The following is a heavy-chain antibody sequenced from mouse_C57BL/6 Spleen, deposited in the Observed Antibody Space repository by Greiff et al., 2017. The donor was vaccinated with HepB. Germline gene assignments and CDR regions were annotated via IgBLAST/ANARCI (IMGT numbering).Heavy chain of an antibody. Sequence: EVKLMESGGGLVKPGGSLKLSCAASGFTFSSYAMSWVRQTPEKRLEWVATISDGGSYTYYPDNVKGRFTISRDNAKNNLYLQMSHLKSEDTAMYYCAREEYYGTRGGFAYWGQGTLVTVSA. CDR3: AREEYYGTRGGFAY. D-gene: IGHD1-1*01. V-gene: IGHV5-4*01. CDR1: GFTFSSYA. CDR2: ISDGGSYT. J-gene: IGHJ3*01.